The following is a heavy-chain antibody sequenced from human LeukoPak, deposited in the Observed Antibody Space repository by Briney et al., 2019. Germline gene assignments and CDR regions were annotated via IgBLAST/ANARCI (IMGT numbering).Heavy chain of an antibody. J-gene: IGHJ5*02. CDR3: ATLNVITIFGVVFRP. CDR1: GYTFTDYH. Sequence: ASVKVSCKVSGYTFTDYHMHWVQQAPGKGLEWMGLVDPEDGETIYAEKFQGRVTITAYTSTDTAYMELSSLRSEDTAVYYCATLNVITIFGVVFRPWGQGTLVTVSS. CDR2: VDPEDGET. V-gene: IGHV1-69-2*01. D-gene: IGHD3-3*01.